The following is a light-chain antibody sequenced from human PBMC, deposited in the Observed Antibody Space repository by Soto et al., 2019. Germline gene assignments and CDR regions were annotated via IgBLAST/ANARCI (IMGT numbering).Light chain of an antibody. CDR3: EPNSESRRT. J-gene: IGKJ4*02. Sequence: MTQSPATLSVSPGEGATLSCRASQSVSGNLAWYQQKPGQVLGLVIGDGATRPTGIPARFSGTGSGTDCTLTNSSLQSQAYAVYCREPNSESRRTLGEGKEV. V-gene: IGKV3-15*01. CDR2: DGA. CDR1: QSVSGN.